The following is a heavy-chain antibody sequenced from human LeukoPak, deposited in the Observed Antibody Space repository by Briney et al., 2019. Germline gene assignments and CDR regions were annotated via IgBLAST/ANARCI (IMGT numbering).Heavy chain of an antibody. Sequence: GGSLRLSCAASGFTFSSYAMSWVRQAPGKGLEWVSAISGSGISTYYADSVRGRFTISRDSSKNTLYLQMNSLRAEDTAVYYCAKRPRAVAEAYFDYWGQGTLVTVSS. D-gene: IGHD6-19*01. CDR3: AKRPRAVAEAYFDY. CDR2: ISGSGIST. J-gene: IGHJ4*02. CDR1: GFTFSSYA. V-gene: IGHV3-23*01.